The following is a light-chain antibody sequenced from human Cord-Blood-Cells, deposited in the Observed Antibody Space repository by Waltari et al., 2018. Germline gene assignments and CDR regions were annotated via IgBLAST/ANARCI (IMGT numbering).Light chain of an antibody. J-gene: IGKJ4*01. Sequence: ESVLTHSPDTLSLSPGERPTLPCRASQCVSSYLAWYQQKPGQAPRLLIYDASNRATGIPARFSGSGSGTDFTLTISSLEPEDFAVYYCQQRSNWPPLTFGGGTKVEIK. V-gene: IGKV3-11*01. CDR2: DAS. CDR3: QQRSNWPPLT. CDR1: QCVSSY.